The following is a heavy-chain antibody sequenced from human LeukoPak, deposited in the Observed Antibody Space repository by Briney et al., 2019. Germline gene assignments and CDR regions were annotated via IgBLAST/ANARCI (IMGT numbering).Heavy chain of an antibody. CDR2: ISYDGSDK. Sequence: PGRSLRLSCAASGFTFSSSGMHWVRQAPGKGLEWVAVISYDGSDKYYVDSVKGRFTISRDNSKNTLYLQMNSLRAEDTAVYYCARAPLSVYYYDSSGYLDYWGQGTLVTVSS. J-gene: IGHJ4*02. D-gene: IGHD3-22*01. CDR1: GFTFSSSG. V-gene: IGHV3-30*03. CDR3: ARAPLSVYYYDSSGYLDY.